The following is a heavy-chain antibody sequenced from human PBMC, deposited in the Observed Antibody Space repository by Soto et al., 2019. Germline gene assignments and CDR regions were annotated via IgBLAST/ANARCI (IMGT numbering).Heavy chain of an antibody. Sequence: SETLSLTCTVSGGSISSYYWSWIRQPPGKGLEWIGYIYYSGSTNYNPSLKSRVTISVDTSKNQFSLKLSSVTAADTAVYYCARGVLYYDILTGYYYHPSTFDYWGQGTLVTVSS. V-gene: IGHV4-59*01. CDR1: GGSISSYY. CDR2: IYYSGST. J-gene: IGHJ4*02. CDR3: ARGVLYYDILTGYYYHPSTFDY. D-gene: IGHD3-9*01.